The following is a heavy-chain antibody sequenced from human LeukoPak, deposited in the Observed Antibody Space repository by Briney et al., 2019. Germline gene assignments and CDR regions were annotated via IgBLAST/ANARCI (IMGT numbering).Heavy chain of an antibody. D-gene: IGHD3-22*01. CDR2: ISYDGSNK. V-gene: IGHV3-30*03. J-gene: IGHJ4*02. CDR1: GFTFSSDG. CDR3: AREYPPRYYYDSSGYLDY. Sequence: GRSLRLSCAASGFTFSSDGMHWVRQAPGKGLEWVAVISYDGSNKYYADSVKGRFTISRDNSKNTLYLQMNSLRAEDTAVYYCAREYPPRYYYDSSGYLDYWGQGTLVTVSS.